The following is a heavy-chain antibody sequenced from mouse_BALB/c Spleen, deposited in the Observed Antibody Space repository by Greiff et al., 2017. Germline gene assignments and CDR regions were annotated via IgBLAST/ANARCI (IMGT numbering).Heavy chain of an antibody. Sequence: VQLQQSGAELVKPGASVKLSCTASGFNIKDTYMHWVKQRPEQGLEWIGRIDPANGNTKYDPKFQGKATITADTSSNTAYLQLSSLTSEDTAVYYCARCPYGYDEEAYAMDYWGQGTSVTVSS. CDR3: ARCPYGYDEEAYAMDY. D-gene: IGHD2-2*01. CDR2: IDPANGNT. J-gene: IGHJ4*01. V-gene: IGHV14-3*02. CDR1: GFNIKDTY.